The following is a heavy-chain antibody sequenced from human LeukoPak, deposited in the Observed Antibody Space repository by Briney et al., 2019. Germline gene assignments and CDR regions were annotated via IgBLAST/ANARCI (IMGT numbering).Heavy chain of an antibody. CDR3: ARITMVRGVIITLGVSGFDY. J-gene: IGHJ4*02. V-gene: IGHV1-18*01. D-gene: IGHD3-10*01. CDR1: GYTFTSYG. Sequence: ASVKVSCKAFGYTFTSYGISWVRQAPGQGLEWMGWISAYNGNTNYAQKLQGRVTMTTDTSTSTAYMELRSLRSDDTAVYYCARITMVRGVIITLGVSGFDYWGQGTLVTVSS. CDR2: ISAYNGNT.